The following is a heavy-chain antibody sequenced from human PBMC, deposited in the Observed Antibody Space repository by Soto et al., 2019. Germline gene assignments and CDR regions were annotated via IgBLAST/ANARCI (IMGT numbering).Heavy chain of an antibody. CDR3: VRDRSGSYLEGVDY. CDR1: GFTFSSFW. V-gene: IGHV3-7*01. D-gene: IGHD1-26*01. Sequence: EVQLVESGGGLVQLGGSRRLSCAASGFTFSSFWMTWVRQAPGKGLEWVANIKQDGSEKYYVDSVKGRFTISRDNARNSLFLEMKSLRSEDTAVYSCVRDRSGSYLEGVDYGGQGTLVTVSS. CDR2: IKQDGSEK. J-gene: IGHJ4*02.